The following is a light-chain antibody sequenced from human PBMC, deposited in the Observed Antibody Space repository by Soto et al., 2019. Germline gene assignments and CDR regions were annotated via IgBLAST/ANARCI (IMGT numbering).Light chain of an antibody. CDR2: GAS. J-gene: IGKJ2*01. V-gene: IGKV3-15*01. CDR3: QQYNNWPQT. CDR1: QSVSSN. Sequence: EIVMTQSPATLSVSPGERATLSCRASQSVSSNLAWYQQKPGQAPRLLIYGASTRATGIPARFSGSGSGTEFTLTISSLPSEDFAVYYRQQYNNWPQTFGQGTKLEIK.